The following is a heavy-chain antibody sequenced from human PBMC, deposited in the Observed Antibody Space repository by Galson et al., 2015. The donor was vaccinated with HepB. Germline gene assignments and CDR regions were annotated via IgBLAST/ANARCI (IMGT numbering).Heavy chain of an antibody. D-gene: IGHD4-17*01. CDR3: ARAHDYGAETNS. Sequence: SVKVSCKASGYPFSSYGISWVRQTPGQGLEWMGWINAYNGNTNYAQKFQGRVTMTTDTSTSTGYMELRRLRSDDTATYFCARAHDYGAETNSWGQGTLVTVSS. CDR1: GYPFSSYG. J-gene: IGHJ4*02. V-gene: IGHV1-18*01. CDR2: INAYNGNT.